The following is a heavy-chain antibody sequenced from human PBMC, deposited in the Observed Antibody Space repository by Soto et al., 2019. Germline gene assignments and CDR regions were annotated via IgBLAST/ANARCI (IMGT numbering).Heavy chain of an antibody. Sequence: GGSMRLSCAASGCIFSHYAMSWVRQTPGKGLEWVSTISGSGGSTYYADSMKGRFTISRDNSKNTLYLQMNSLRAEDTAVYYCAVLTDCTNGVCTRPFDYWGQGTLVTVSS. J-gene: IGHJ4*02. CDR3: AVLTDCTNGVCTRPFDY. CDR1: GCIFSHYA. CDR2: ISGSGGST. V-gene: IGHV3-23*01. D-gene: IGHD2-8*01.